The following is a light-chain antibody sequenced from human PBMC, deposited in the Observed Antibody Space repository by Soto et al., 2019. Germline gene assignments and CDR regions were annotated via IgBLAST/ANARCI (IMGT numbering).Light chain of an antibody. J-gene: IGLJ3*02. V-gene: IGLV2-23*01. CDR1: SGDLGTYNL. CDR2: EAT. CDR3: CSYAGGSTLV. Sequence: QSALTQPASVTGSPGQSITISCTGTSGDLGTYNLVSWYQQHPGKAPKLTMYEATKRPSGVSNRFAGSKSGNTASLTISGLQAEDEAGYYCCSYAGGSTLVFGGGTTLPVL.